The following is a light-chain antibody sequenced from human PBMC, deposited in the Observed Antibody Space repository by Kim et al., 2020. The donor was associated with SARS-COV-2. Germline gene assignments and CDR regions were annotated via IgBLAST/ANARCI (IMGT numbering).Light chain of an antibody. Sequence: ATINCKSSHSVLSSSSNKNYLAWYQQKPGQPPNLLFCWASSRESGVPDRLSGSGSGTDFTLTISSLQAEDVAVYYWQQYYSTLPSFGQGTRLEIK. CDR2: WAS. CDR1: HSVLSSSSNKNY. J-gene: IGKJ5*01. CDR3: QQYYSTLPS. V-gene: IGKV4-1*01.